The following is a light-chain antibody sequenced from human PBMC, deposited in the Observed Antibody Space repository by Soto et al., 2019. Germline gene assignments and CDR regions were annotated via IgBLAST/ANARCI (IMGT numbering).Light chain of an antibody. CDR3: RQANSFPLT. V-gene: IGKV1-12*01. CDR1: QGISRW. Sequence: DLQMTQSPSFVSASVGDRVTITCRASQGISRWLAWYQQRPGKAPELLIYGASSLQSGVPSRFSGSGSGTHFTLTISSLQPEDFATYYWRQANSFPLTFGQGTRLEIK. J-gene: IGKJ5*01. CDR2: GAS.